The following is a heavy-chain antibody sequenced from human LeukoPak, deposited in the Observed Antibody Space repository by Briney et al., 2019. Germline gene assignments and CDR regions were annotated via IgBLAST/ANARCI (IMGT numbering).Heavy chain of an antibody. CDR2: INWNSAYI. D-gene: IGHD6-13*01. CDR1: GFTFDDYA. CDR3: AKDIEAYGSNWYNFDY. Sequence: PGRSLRLSCSASGFTFDDYAMHWVRQAPGKGLEWVSGINWNSAYIGYADSVKGRFTISRDNAKNSLYLQMNTLRAEDTALYYCAKDIEAYGSNWYNFDYWGQGTLVTVSS. V-gene: IGHV3-9*01. J-gene: IGHJ4*02.